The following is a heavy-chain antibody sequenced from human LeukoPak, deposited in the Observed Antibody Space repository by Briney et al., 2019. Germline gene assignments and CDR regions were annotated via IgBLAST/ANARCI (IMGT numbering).Heavy chain of an antibody. V-gene: IGHV4-39*07. CDR3: ARDRGAAAGYSYFDY. D-gene: IGHD6-13*01. J-gene: IGHJ4*02. CDR2: IYYSGST. Sequence: SETLSLTCTVSGGSISSSSYYWGWIRQPPGKGLEWIGSIYYSGSTYYNPSLKSRVTISVDTSKNQFSLKLSSVTAADTAVYYCARDRGAAAGYSYFDYWGQGTLVTVSS. CDR1: GGSISSSSYY.